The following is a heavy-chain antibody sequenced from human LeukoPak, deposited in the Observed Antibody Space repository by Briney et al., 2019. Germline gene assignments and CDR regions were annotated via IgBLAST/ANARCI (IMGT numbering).Heavy chain of an antibody. CDR1: GFTFSSYS. CDR2: ISSSSSYI. Sequence: AGGSLRLSCAASGFTFSSYSMNWVRQAPGKGLEWVSYISSSSSYIYYADSVKGRFTISRDNAKNSLYLQMNSLRAEDTAVYYCARAFSAGMDVWGQGTTVTVSS. CDR3: ARAFSAGMDV. V-gene: IGHV3-21*01. J-gene: IGHJ6*02.